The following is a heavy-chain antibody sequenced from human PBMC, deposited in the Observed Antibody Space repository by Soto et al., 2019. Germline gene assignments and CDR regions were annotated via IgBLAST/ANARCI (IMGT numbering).Heavy chain of an antibody. CDR2: IYYSGST. V-gene: IGHV4-59*01. Sequence: PGKGLEWIGHIYYSGSTNYNPSLKSRLTISVDTSKKQFSLKLNSVTAADTAVYYCARGHDFWIPDLWGRGTLFTVSS. D-gene: IGHD3-3*01. CDR3: ARGHDFWIPDL. J-gene: IGHJ2*01.